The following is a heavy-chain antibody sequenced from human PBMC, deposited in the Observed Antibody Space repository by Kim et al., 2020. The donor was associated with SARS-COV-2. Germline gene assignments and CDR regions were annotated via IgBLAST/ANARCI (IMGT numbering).Heavy chain of an antibody. V-gene: IGHV3-21*01. D-gene: IGHD6-13*01. J-gene: IGHJ4*02. CDR3: AGDADFGSSWTWGFDY. Sequence: SWKDRFTIAGDNAKNSRYLQMNSLGAEDTAVYYCAGDADFGSSWTWGFDYWGQGTLVTVSS.